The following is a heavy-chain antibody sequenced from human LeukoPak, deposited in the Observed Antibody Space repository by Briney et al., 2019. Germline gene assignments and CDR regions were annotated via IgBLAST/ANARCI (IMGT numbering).Heavy chain of an antibody. D-gene: IGHD4-17*01. CDR3: ARGGYGDYPSNWFDP. CDR1: GYTFTSYG. V-gene: IGHV1-18*01. J-gene: IGHJ5*02. CDR2: IRAYNGNT. Sequence: ASVKVSCKASGYTFTSYGISWVRQAPGQGLEWMGWIRAYNGNTNYAQKLQGRVTMTTDTSTSTAYMELRSLRSDDTAVYYCARGGYGDYPSNWFDPWGQGTLVTVSS.